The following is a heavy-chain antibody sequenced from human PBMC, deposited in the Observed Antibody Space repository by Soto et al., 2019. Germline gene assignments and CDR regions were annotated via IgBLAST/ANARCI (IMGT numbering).Heavy chain of an antibody. J-gene: IGHJ6*02. V-gene: IGHV1-18*01. CDR3: ARGGYYDGSGSCNYFYYGMNV. CDR2: VSPYDGYT. D-gene: IGHD3-22*01. CDR1: GYTFSSYG. Sequence: QVQLVQSGDEVKKPGASVKVSCKASGYTFSSYGINWVRQAPGQGLEWLGWVSPYDGYTNYAQILQGRVSMTTDTSTKTAYMEVRSLRSDDTAVYYCARGGYYDGSGSCNYFYYGMNVWGQGTTVTVSS.